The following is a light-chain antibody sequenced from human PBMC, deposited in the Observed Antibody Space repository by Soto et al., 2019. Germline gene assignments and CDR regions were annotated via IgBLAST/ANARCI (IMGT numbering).Light chain of an antibody. J-gene: IGLJ3*02. CDR1: SSDVGSYNL. V-gene: IGLV2-23*02. CDR2: EVS. CDR3: CSDSGSWASGV. Sequence: QSALTQPASVSGSPGQSITISCTGTSSDVGSYNLVSWYQQHPGKAPKLMIYEVSKRPSGVSNRFSGSKSGNTASLTICGSQAEDESDYYCCSDSGSWASGVFGAGTKLTV.